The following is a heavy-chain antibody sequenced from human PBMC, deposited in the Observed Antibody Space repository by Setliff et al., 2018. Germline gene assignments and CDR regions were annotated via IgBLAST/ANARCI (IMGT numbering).Heavy chain of an antibody. J-gene: IGHJ6*02. CDR1: GVSFGSGTYY. D-gene: IGHD3-3*01. CDR2: IQSTGNT. V-gene: IGHV4-61*10. Sequence: SETLSLTCTVSGVSFGSGTYYWSWIRQPAGKGLEWIGLIQSTGNTNYNPSLQSRVTISIDTSKNQFSLKLRSVTAADTAVYYCARLSWNGLRYYGLDVWGQGTTVTVSS. CDR3: ARLSWNGLRYYGLDV.